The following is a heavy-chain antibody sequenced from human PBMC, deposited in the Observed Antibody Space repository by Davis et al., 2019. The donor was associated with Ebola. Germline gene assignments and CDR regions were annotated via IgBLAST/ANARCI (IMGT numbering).Heavy chain of an antibody. Sequence: GGSLRLSCAASGFTFSSYSMNWVRQAPGKGLEWVSYISSSSTIYYADSVKGRFTISRDNAKNSLYLQMNSLRDEDTAVYYCARDSSGYCISTSCYIRYYYGMDVWGQGTTVTVSS. V-gene: IGHV3-48*02. D-gene: IGHD2-2*02. CDR1: GFTFSSYS. CDR2: ISSSSTI. CDR3: ARDSSGYCISTSCYIRYYYGMDV. J-gene: IGHJ6*02.